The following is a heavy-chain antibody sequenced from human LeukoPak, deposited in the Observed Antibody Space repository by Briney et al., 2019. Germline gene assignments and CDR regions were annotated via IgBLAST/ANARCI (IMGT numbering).Heavy chain of an antibody. CDR2: ISSSSSYI. Sequence: GGSLRLSCAASGFTFSSYCMNWVRQAPGKGREWVSSISSSSSYIYYADSVKGRFTISRDNAKNSLYLQMNSLRAEDTAVYYCARVSETAMAYDYWGQGTLVTVSS. CDR3: ARVSETAMAYDY. J-gene: IGHJ4*02. V-gene: IGHV3-21*01. D-gene: IGHD5-18*01. CDR1: GFTFSSYC.